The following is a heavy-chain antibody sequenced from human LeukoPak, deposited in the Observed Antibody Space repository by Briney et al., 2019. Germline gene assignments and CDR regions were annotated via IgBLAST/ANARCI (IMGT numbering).Heavy chain of an antibody. CDR1: GYTFTSYG. V-gene: IGHV1-18*01. CDR2: ISAYNGNT. J-gene: IGHJ4*02. Sequence: ASVKVSCKASGYTFTSYGTSWVRQAPGQGLEWMGWISAYNGNTNYAQKLQGRVTMTTDTSTSTAYMELRSLRSDDTAVYYCARPNYDILTGSNYYFDYWGQGTLVTVSS. D-gene: IGHD3-9*01. CDR3: ARPNYDILTGSNYYFDY.